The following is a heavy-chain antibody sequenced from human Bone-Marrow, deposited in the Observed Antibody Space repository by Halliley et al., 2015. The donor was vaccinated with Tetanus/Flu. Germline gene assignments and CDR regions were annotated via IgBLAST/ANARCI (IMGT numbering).Heavy chain of an antibody. J-gene: IGHJ4*02. CDR2: INPGGGRT. Sequence: INPGGGRTRYAQKCQGRVTMTSNTSTSTAYMELSSLRSDDTAVDYCARDHYYCSDDFGGIDYWGQGTLVTVSS. V-gene: IGHV1-46*01. D-gene: IGHD3-10*01. CDR3: ARDHYYCSDDFGGIDY.